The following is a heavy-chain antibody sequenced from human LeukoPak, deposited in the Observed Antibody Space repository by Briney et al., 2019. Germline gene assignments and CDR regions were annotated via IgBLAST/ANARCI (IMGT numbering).Heavy chain of an antibody. J-gene: IGHJ2*01. D-gene: IGHD2-8*01. V-gene: IGHV4-4*02. Sequence: NPSGTLSLTCAVSGGSISSSNWWSWVRQPPGKGLEWIGEIYHSGSTNYNPSLKGRVTISVDKSKNQFSLKLSSVTAADTAVYYCARGRPIVLMVYAPTLHWYFDLWGRGTLVTVSS. CDR1: GGSISSSNW. CDR3: ARGRPIVLMVYAPTLHWYFDL. CDR2: IYHSGST.